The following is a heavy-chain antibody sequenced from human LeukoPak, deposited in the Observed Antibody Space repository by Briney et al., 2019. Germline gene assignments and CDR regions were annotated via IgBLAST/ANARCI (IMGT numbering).Heavy chain of an antibody. CDR3: ARVNYGGNSGRPFDY. V-gene: IGHV1-69*01. J-gene: IGHJ4*02. CDR2: IIPIFGTA. D-gene: IGHD4-23*01. CDR1: GGTFSSYA. Sequence: GASVKVSCKASGGTFSSYAISWVRQAPGQGLEWMGGIIPIFGTANYAQKFQGRVTITADESTSTAYMELSSLRSEDTAVYYCARVNYGGNSGRPFDYWGQGTLVTVSS.